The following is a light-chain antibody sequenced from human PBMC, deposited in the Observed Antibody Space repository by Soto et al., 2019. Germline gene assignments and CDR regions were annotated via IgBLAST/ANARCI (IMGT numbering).Light chain of an antibody. CDR2: DDD. CDR1: SSIIGTYD. CDR3: QSFDNGLLAYV. Sequence: QSVLTQPPSVSAAPGQKVTISCSGSSSIIGTYDVSWYQQLPGTAPKLLIYDDDKRPSGIPDRFSASKSGTSASLAIAGLQAEDEGDYYCQSFDNGLLAYVFGTGTKLTVL. J-gene: IGLJ1*01. V-gene: IGLV1-51*01.